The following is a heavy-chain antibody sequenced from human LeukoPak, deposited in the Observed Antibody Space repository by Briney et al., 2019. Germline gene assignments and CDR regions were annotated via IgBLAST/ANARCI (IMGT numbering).Heavy chain of an antibody. D-gene: IGHD3-9*01. CDR2: ISTSGSTI. Sequence: GGSLRLSCAASGFTFSSFEMNWVRQAPGKGLEWVSYISTSGSTIYYADSVKGRFTISRDNAKNSLYLQMNSLRAEDTAVYYCARSGTRYFDWLASFDYWGQGTLVTVSS. V-gene: IGHV3-48*03. CDR1: GFTFSSFE. CDR3: ARSGTRYFDWLASFDY. J-gene: IGHJ4*02.